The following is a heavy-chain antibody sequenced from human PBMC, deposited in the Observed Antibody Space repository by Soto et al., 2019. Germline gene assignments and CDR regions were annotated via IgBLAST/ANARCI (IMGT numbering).Heavy chain of an antibody. J-gene: IGHJ5*02. CDR3: ARAPYDFWSGYQNWFDP. CDR2: ISSSSSTI. CDR1: GFTFSSYS. Sequence: GSLRLSCXASGFTFSSYSMNWVRQAPGKGLEWVSYISSSSSTIYYADSVKGRFTISRDNAKNSLYLQMNSLRDEDTAVYYCARAPYDFWSGYQNWFDPWGQGTLVTVSS. D-gene: IGHD3-3*01. V-gene: IGHV3-48*02.